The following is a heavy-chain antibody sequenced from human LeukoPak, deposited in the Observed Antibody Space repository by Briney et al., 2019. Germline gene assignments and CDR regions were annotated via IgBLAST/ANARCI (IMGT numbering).Heavy chain of an antibody. CDR3: AKAVFGDTPYYYDSMKEFDP. Sequence: PGGSLRLSCAASGFTFSSYAMSWVRQAPGKGLEWVSAISGSGGSTYYADSVKGRFTISRDNSKNTLYLQMNSLRAEDTAVYYCAKAVFGDTPYYYDSMKEFDPWGQGTLVTVSS. V-gene: IGHV3-23*01. J-gene: IGHJ5*02. D-gene: IGHD3-22*01. CDR2: ISGSGGST. CDR1: GFTFSSYA.